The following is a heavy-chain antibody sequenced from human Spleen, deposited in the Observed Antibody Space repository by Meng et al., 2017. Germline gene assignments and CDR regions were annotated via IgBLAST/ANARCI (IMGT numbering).Heavy chain of an antibody. CDR3: ARFRSHYYYYYGMDV. V-gene: IGHV1-69*13. Sequence: SVKVSCKASVGTFSSYAISWVRQAPGQGLEWMGGIIPIFGTANYAQKFQGRVTITADESTNTAYMELSSLRSEDTAVYYCARFRSHYYYYYGMDVWGQGTTVTVSS. D-gene: IGHD3-10*01. CDR2: IIPIFGTA. CDR1: VGTFSSYA. J-gene: IGHJ6*02.